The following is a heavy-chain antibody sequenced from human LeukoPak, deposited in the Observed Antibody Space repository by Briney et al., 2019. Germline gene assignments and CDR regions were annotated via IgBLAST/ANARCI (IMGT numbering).Heavy chain of an antibody. CDR1: RFTFNSYA. J-gene: IGHJ4*02. V-gene: IGHV3-30-3*01. CDR3: ARGTGYCSSPSCYSLDY. Sequence: GGSLRLSCAASRFTFNSYAMHWVRQAPGKGLEWVAVVSYDGSTKYYADSVKGRFTISRDNSTNTLYLQMHSLRPDDSAVYYCARGTGYCSSPSCYSLDYWGQGTLVTVSS. CDR2: VSYDGSTK. D-gene: IGHD2-2*01.